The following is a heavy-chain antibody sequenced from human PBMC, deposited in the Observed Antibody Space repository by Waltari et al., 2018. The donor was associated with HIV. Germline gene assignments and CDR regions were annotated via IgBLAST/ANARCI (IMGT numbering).Heavy chain of an antibody. V-gene: IGHV3-48*02. CDR3: AREAYYYDSSVDY. CDR1: GFTFSGFS. J-gene: IGHJ4*02. D-gene: IGHD3-22*01. Sequence: EVQLVESGGGLVQPGGSLRLSCAASGFTFSGFSINWVRQAPGKGLEWVSYISSSSSTIYYADSVKGRFTISRDNAKNSLYLQMNSLRDEDTAVYYCAREAYYYDSSVDYWGQGTLVTVSS. CDR2: ISSSSSTI.